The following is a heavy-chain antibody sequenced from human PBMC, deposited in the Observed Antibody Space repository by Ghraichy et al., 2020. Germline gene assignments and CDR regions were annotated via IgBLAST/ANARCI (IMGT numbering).Heavy chain of an antibody. Sequence: ASVKVSCKASGYSFRNYGISWVRQAPGQGLEWMGWISPHTGDTKFAQNLQDRVALTTDTSATTAYVELRSLRSDDTAVYYCARGQGSSGWDEDFDFWGQGTLVTVSS. CDR1: GYSFRNYG. D-gene: IGHD6-25*01. J-gene: IGHJ4*02. V-gene: IGHV1-18*01. CDR3: ARGQGSSGWDEDFDF. CDR2: ISPHTGDT.